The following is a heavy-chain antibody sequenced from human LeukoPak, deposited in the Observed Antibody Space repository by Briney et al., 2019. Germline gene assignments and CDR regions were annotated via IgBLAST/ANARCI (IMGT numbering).Heavy chain of an antibody. D-gene: IGHD6-19*01. Sequence: SETLSLTCTVSGYSISSGYYWGWIRQPPGKGLEWIGSIYHSGSTYYNPSLKSRVTISVDTSKNQFSLKLSSVTAADTAVYYCARDSPAPGIAVAGTVGGAFDIWGQGTMVTVSS. CDR1: GYSISSGYY. J-gene: IGHJ3*02. CDR2: IYHSGST. V-gene: IGHV4-38-2*02. CDR3: ARDSPAPGIAVAGTVGGAFDI.